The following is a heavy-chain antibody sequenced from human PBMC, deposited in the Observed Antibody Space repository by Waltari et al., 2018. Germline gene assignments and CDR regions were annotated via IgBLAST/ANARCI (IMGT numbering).Heavy chain of an antibody. V-gene: IGHV3-7*04. CDR2: IKQDASEK. J-gene: IGHJ4*02. D-gene: IGHD3-16*01. Sequence: EEQLVESGGGLVQPGGSLGPPWAASGFPFSSDWMCWVRQAPGKGLEWVANIKQDASEKHYVDSLKGRITVSRDNAKNSLYLDMDSLRAEDTAVYYCARGRLWGFDLWGQGTLVTVSS. CDR1: GFPFSSDW. CDR3: ARGRLWGFDL.